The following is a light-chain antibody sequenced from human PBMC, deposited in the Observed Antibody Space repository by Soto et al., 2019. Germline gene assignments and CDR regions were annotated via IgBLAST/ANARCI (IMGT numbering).Light chain of an antibody. CDR3: QQRYHWPPLT. Sequence: PGDTATLSCRASQSVVRYVAWYQQKPGQAPRLLIYDVTIRASGIPARFSGSGSGTDFSLTISSLEPEDFAVYYCQQRYHWPPLTFGGGTKVEVK. CDR2: DVT. CDR1: QSVVRY. V-gene: IGKV3-11*01. J-gene: IGKJ4*01.